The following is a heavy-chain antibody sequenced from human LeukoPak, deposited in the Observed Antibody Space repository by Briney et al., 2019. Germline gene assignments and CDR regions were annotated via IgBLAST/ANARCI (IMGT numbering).Heavy chain of an antibody. D-gene: IGHD2-15*01. CDR1: GGSISSYY. CDR2: IYYSGST. CDR3: ARSRGGHLDY. V-gene: IGHV4-59*01. J-gene: IGHJ4*02. Sequence: PSETLSLTCTVSGGSISSYYWSWIRQPPGKGLEWIGYIYYSGSTNYNPSLKSRVTISVDTSKNQFSLKLSSVTAADTAVYYCARSRGGHLDYWGQGTLVTVSS.